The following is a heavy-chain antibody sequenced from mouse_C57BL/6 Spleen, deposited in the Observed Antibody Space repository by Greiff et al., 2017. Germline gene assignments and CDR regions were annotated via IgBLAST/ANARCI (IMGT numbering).Heavy chain of an antibody. V-gene: IGHV5-6*01. CDR2: ISSGGSYT. Sequence: DVQLQESGGDLVKPGGSLKLSCAASGFTFSSYGMSLVRQTPDKRLELVATISSGGSYTYYPDSVKGRFTISRDNAKNTLYLQMSSLKSEDTAMYYCARRGTGTGDYWGQGTTLTVSS. CDR1: GFTFSSYG. J-gene: IGHJ2*01. CDR3: ARRGTGTGDY. D-gene: IGHD4-1*01.